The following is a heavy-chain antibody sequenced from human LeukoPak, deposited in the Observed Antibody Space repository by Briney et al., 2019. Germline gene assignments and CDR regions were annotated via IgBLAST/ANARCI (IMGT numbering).Heavy chain of an antibody. J-gene: IGHJ4*02. Sequence: ASVKVSCTASGYTFTGYYMHWVRQAPGQGLEWMGWINPNSGGTNYAQKFQGRVTMTRDASISTAYMELSRLRSDDTTVYYCARDRYYGDSSGYLFDYWGQGALVTVSS. CDR1: GYTFTGYY. D-gene: IGHD3-22*01. V-gene: IGHV1-2*02. CDR3: ARDRYYGDSSGYLFDY. CDR2: INPNSGGT.